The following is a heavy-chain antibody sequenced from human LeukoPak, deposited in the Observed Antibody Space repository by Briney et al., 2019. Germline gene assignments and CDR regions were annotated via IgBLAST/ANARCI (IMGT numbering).Heavy chain of an antibody. V-gene: IGHV3-30*18. CDR1: GFSFNYYA. Sequence: GGSLRLSCAASGFSFNYYAMHWVRQAPGKGLEWVALISDDGSKKYYADSMKGRSTISRDNSKKSLYLQMSSLRAEDTAVYYCAKDLRGGYRYQPDYWGQGTLVTVSS. D-gene: IGHD5-12*01. CDR2: ISDDGSKK. J-gene: IGHJ4*02. CDR3: AKDLRGGYRYQPDY.